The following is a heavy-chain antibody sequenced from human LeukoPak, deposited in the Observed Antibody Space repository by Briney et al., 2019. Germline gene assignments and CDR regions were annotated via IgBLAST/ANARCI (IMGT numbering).Heavy chain of an antibody. J-gene: IGHJ5*02. V-gene: IGHV4-31*03. D-gene: IGHD3-10*01. CDR3: ARELTMVLGVIPQVWFDP. Sequence: SETLSLTCTVSGGSISIGGYYWSWIRQHPGKGLEWIVYIYYSGSTYYTPSLKSRVTISVDTTKIQFSLKLSSVTAADTAVYYCARELTMVLGVIPQVWFDPWGQGTLVAVSS. CDR2: IYYSGST. CDR1: GGSISIGGYY.